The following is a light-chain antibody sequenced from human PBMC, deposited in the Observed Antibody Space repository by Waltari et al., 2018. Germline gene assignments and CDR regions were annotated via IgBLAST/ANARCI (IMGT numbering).Light chain of an antibody. CDR1: SANLGNNY. CDR3: GTWDSSLSGAV. V-gene: IGLV1-51*02. J-gene: IGLJ7*01. Sequence: QSVLTQPPSVSAAPGQRVTIPCSGGSANLGNNYVSWYRQFTGTAPKLLIYEDSERPSGIPGRFSGSKSGTSATLDITGLQAGDEADYYCGTWDSSLSGAVFGGGTHLTVL. CDR2: EDS.